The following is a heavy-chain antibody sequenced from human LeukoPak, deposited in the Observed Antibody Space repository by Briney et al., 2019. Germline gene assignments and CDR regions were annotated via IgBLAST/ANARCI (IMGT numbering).Heavy chain of an antibody. CDR1: GYTFTGYY. V-gene: IGHV1-2*02. CDR2: INPNSGGT. Sequence: ASVTVSCKASGYTFTGYYMHWVRQAPGQGLEWMGWINPNSGGTSYAQKFQGRVTMTRDTSISTAYMELSRLRSDDTAVYYCARDPYQSGMDVWGQGTTVTVSS. J-gene: IGHJ6*02. D-gene: IGHD2-2*01. CDR3: ARDPYQSGMDV.